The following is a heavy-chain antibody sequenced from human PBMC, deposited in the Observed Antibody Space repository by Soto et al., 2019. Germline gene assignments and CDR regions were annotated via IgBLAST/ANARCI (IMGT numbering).Heavy chain of an antibody. V-gene: IGHV2-5*02. Sequence: QITLKESGPTLVKPTQTLTLTCTFSGFSLSTSGVGVGWILQPPEKALEWLALIYWDDDKRSSPSLKSRLTITKDTSKNQVVLTMTNMDPVDTATYYCAHSRRGYSYGYDAFDIWGQGTMVTVSS. CDR1: GFSLSTSGVG. D-gene: IGHD5-18*01. J-gene: IGHJ3*02. CDR2: IYWDDDK. CDR3: AHSRRGYSYGYDAFDI.